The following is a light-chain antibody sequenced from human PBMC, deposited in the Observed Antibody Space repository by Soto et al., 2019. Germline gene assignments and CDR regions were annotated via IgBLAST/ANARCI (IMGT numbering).Light chain of an antibody. V-gene: IGLV3-21*04. CDR2: YDS. J-gene: IGLJ2*01. Sequence: SYELTQPPSVSVAPGKTDRITCGGNNIGSKSVNWYQQKPGQAPVLVIYYDSDRPSGIPERFSGSNSGNTATLTISRVEAGDEADYYCQVWDSSSDHRVFGGGTKLTVL. CDR1: NIGSKS. CDR3: QVWDSSSDHRV.